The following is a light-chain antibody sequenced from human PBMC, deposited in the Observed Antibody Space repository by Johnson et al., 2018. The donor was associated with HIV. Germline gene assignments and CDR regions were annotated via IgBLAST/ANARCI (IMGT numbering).Light chain of an antibody. CDR2: DNN. V-gene: IGLV1-51*01. Sequence: QAVLTQPPSVSAAPGRKVTISCYGSSSNIGNNYVSWYQQVPGTAPKLLIYDNNRRPSGIPDRFSGSKSGTSATLGITGLQTGDEADYYCASWDDSLNGYVFGTATKVTVL. J-gene: IGLJ1*01. CDR3: ASWDDSLNGYV. CDR1: SSNIGNNY.